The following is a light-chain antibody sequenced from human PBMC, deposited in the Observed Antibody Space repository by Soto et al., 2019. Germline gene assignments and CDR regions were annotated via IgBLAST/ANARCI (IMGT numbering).Light chain of an antibody. CDR3: QHYGTSYT. Sequence: EIVLTQSPGTLSLSPGERATLSCRPSQSVSRSYLAWYQQKPAQGPRLLIYGASNRATGIPDRFSGSGSGTDFTLTISRLEPEVFAVYYCQHYGTSYTFGQGTKRAIK. CDR1: QSVSRSY. V-gene: IGKV3-20*01. CDR2: GAS. J-gene: IGKJ2*01.